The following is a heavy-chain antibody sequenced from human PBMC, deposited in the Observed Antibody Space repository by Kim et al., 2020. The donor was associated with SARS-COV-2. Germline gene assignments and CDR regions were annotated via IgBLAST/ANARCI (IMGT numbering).Heavy chain of an antibody. Sequence: SVKGPITISRDNSKSTLYREMNSLGAEDTAVYYCARDGGPAAAGTALFDYWGQGTLVTVSS. V-gene: IGHV3-30*07. CDR3: ARDGGPAAAGTALFDY. D-gene: IGHD6-13*01. J-gene: IGHJ4*02.